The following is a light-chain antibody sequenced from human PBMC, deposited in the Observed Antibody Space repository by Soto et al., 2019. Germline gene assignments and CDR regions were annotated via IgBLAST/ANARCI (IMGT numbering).Light chain of an antibody. CDR1: SGDIGDYNY. Sequence: QSALTQPASVSGSPEQSITISCVGTSGDIGDYNYVSWYQQHPGKVPKVIIYDVSNRPSGVSYRFSGTKSGNTASLTVSGLQAEDEADYYCCSYTRSGTLIFGTGTKDTVL. V-gene: IGLV2-14*01. CDR3: CSYTRSGTLI. J-gene: IGLJ1*01. CDR2: DVS.